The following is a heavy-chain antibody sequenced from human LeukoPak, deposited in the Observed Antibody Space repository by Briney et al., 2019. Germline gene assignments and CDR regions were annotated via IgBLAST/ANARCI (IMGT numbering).Heavy chain of an antibody. J-gene: IGHJ3*02. CDR3: AKGSGYYSRDAFDI. CDR1: GFTFSSYA. CDR2: TIGSGYNT. V-gene: IGHV3-23*01. D-gene: IGHD3-22*01. Sequence: GGSLRLSCAASGFTFSSYAMSWVRQAPGKGLEWVSATIGSGYNTYYADSVKGRFAISGDSSKNTLYLQMNSLRAEDTAVYYCAKGSGYYSRDAFDIWGQGTMVTVSS.